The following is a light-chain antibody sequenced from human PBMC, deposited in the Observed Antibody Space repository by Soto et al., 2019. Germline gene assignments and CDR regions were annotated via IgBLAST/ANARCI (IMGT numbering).Light chain of an antibody. J-gene: IGKJ5*01. V-gene: IGKV3-11*01. CDR1: QSVSNY. CDR2: DAS. Sequence: EIVLTHSPATLSLSPVERATLSCRASQSVSNYLAWYQQKPGQAPRLLIYDASNRATDIPARFSGSGSGTDFTLTISSLEPEDFAVYYCQPRSNWPPFTFGQGTRLEI. CDR3: QPRSNWPPFT.